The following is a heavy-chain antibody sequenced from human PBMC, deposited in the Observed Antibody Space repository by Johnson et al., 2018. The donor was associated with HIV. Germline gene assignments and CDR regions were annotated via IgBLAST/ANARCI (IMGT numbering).Heavy chain of an antibody. CDR2: ISYDGSNK. CDR1: GFTFSSYA. V-gene: IGHV3-30*14. J-gene: IGHJ3*02. CDR3: AISIPRPGWGDAFDI. Sequence: QVQLVESGGGVVQPGRSLRLSCAASGFTFSSYAMHWVRQAPGKGREWVAVISYDGSNKYYADSVTGRFTISRDNSKNTLYLQMNALRAEDTAVYYCAISIPRPGWGDAFDIWGQGTMVIVSS. D-gene: IGHD3-16*01.